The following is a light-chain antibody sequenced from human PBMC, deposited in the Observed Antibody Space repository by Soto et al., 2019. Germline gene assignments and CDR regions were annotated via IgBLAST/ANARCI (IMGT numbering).Light chain of an antibody. V-gene: IGLV1-40*01. Sequence: QHVLTQPPSVSGAPGQRVTISCTGNSSNIGAGYDVHWYQQLPGTAPKLLIYGNSNRPSGVPDRFSGSKSGTSASLAITGLQAEDEADYYCQSYDSSLGGSVFGTGTKVTVL. CDR1: SSNIGAGYD. CDR3: QSYDSSLGGSV. CDR2: GNS. J-gene: IGLJ1*01.